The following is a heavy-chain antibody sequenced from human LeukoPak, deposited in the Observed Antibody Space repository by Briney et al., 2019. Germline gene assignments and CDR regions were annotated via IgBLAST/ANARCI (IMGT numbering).Heavy chain of an antibody. D-gene: IGHD3-3*01. Sequence: SETLSLTCTVSGGSISSYYWYWIRQPPGKGLEWIGYIYHSGSTYYNPSLKSRVTISVDRSKNQFSLKLSSVTAADTAVYYCARVFPSDYDFWSGYYIGGMDVWGQGTTVTVSS. J-gene: IGHJ6*02. CDR1: GGSISSYY. CDR2: IYHSGST. CDR3: ARVFPSDYDFWSGYYIGGMDV. V-gene: IGHV4-59*12.